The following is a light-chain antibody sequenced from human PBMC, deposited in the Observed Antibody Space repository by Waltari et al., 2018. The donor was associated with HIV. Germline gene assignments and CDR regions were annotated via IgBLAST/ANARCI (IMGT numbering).Light chain of an antibody. Sequence: QSALTQSASVSASPGQSITIPCTGSSSDIGTYNLLSWFQQHPGKAPRLLIYEVKNRPAGVSPRFSGSKSGNTASLTISGLQAADEADYHCCAYAGFSTYLFGPGTKVTVL. V-gene: IGLV2-23*02. CDR2: EVK. CDR1: SSDIGTYNL. J-gene: IGLJ1*01. CDR3: CAYAGFSTYL.